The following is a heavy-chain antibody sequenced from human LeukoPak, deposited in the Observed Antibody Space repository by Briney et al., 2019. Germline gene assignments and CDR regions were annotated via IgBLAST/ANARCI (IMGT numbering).Heavy chain of an antibody. CDR1: GFTFTGYY. CDR2: INPNSGGT. D-gene: IGHD6-19*01. J-gene: IGHJ6*03. V-gene: IGHV1-2*02. Sequence: EASVKVSWKASGFTFTGYYMHWVRQAPGQGLEWMGWINPNSGGTNYAHKFQGRVTMTRDTSNSTPYMELSRLRSDDTAVYYCGRDGAGTYYYYMDVWGKGTTVTISS. CDR3: GRDGAGTYYYYMDV.